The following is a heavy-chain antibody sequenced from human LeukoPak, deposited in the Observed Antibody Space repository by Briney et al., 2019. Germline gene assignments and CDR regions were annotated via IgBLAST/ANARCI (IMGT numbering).Heavy chain of an antibody. CDR3: AREEIYSREDYYYGMDV. CDR1: GYTFTGYY. CDR2: INPNSGGT. J-gene: IGHJ6*02. Sequence: ASVKVSCKASGYTFTGYYMHWVRQAPGQGLEWMGWINPNSGGTNYAQKFQGWVTMTRDTSISTAYMELSRLRSDDTAVYYCAREEIYSREDYYYGMDVWGQGTTVTVSS. D-gene: IGHD2-21*01. V-gene: IGHV1-2*04.